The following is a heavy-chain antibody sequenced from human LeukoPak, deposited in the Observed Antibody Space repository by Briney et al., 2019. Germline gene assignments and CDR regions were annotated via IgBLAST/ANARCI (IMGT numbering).Heavy chain of an antibody. CDR2: INPNSGGT. CDR3: ARGSVQRGYCSGGSCYSDFYYYYYYMDV. CDR1: GYTFTGYY. D-gene: IGHD2-15*01. J-gene: IGHJ6*03. V-gene: IGHV1-2*02. Sequence: ASVKVSCKASGYTFTGYYMHWVRQAPGQGLEWMGWINPNSGGTNYAQKFQGRVTMTRDTSISTAYMELSRLRSDDTAVYYCARGSVQRGYCSGGSCYSDFYYYYYYMDVWGKGTTVTISS.